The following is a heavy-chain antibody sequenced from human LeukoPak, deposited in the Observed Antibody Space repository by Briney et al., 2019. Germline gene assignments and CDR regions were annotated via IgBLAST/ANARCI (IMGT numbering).Heavy chain of an antibody. J-gene: IGHJ3*02. Sequence: SETLSLTCSVSGGSISSYYWSWIRQSPGKGLEWIGYIYYTGSTNYNPSLESRVTISRDTSKQQLSLKLSSVTAADTAVYSCARDRRQSAKPNDAFDIWGQGTMVTVSS. D-gene: IGHD5-18*01. CDR3: ARDRRQSAKPNDAFDI. CDR1: GGSISSYY. CDR2: IYYTGST. V-gene: IGHV4-59*01.